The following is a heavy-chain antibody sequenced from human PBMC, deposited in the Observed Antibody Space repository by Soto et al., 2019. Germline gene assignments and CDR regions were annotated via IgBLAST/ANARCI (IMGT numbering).Heavy chain of an antibody. CDR1: GYSFTSYW. J-gene: IGHJ6*03. CDR2: ISAYNGNT. Sequence: GESLKISCKGSGYSFTSYWIGWVRQAPGQGLEWLGWISAYNGNTNYAQKLQGRVTMTTDTSTSTAYMELRSLRSDDTAVYYCARDGWGSSSKIYYYYYCMDVWGKGTMVTVSS. CDR3: ARDGWGSSSKIYYYYYCMDV. D-gene: IGHD6-6*01. V-gene: IGHV1-18*04.